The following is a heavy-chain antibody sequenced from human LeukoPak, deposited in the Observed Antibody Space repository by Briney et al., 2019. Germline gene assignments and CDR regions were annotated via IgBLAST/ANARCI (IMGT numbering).Heavy chain of an antibody. Sequence: SETLSLTRTVSGGSVSSDYFWGWIRQPPGKGLESIGNIYYSGSSYYNPSLKSRVTISVDTSKNQFSLKLSSVTAADTAVYYCVRRGAAGYWYFDLWGRGTLVTVSS. V-gene: IGHV4-39*01. CDR2: IYYSGSS. J-gene: IGHJ2*01. CDR3: VRRGAAGYWYFDL. D-gene: IGHD6-13*01. CDR1: GGSVSSDYF.